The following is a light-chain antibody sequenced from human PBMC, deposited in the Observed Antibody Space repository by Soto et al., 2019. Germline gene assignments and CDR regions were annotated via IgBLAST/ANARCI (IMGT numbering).Light chain of an antibody. CDR1: SGYRSYT. V-gene: IGLV4-69*01. Sequence: QPVLTQSPSASASLGASVKLTCTLSSGYRSYTIAWHQQQPEKGPRFLMKVNSDGSHTKGGGIPDRFSGSSSGAERSLTISSLQSEDEADYYCQTWGTDTHVVFGGGTKLTVL. CDR2: VNSDGSH. CDR3: QTWGTDTHVV. J-gene: IGLJ2*01.